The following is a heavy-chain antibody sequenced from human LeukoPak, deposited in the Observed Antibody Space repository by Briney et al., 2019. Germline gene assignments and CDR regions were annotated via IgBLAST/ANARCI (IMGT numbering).Heavy chain of an antibody. CDR3: AISGAGAQNINSGYDWMVVAATHLDY. Sequence: ASVKVSCKASEYGFTNYYIHWVRQAPGQGLEWMGAIQFSGGTTTYAQKFQGRVTITADESTSTAYMELSSLRSEDTAVYYCAISGAGAQNINSGYDWMVVAATHLDYWGQGTLVTVST. V-gene: IGHV1-46*01. CDR2: IQFSGGTT. CDR1: EYGFTNYY. D-gene: IGHD2-15*01. J-gene: IGHJ4*02.